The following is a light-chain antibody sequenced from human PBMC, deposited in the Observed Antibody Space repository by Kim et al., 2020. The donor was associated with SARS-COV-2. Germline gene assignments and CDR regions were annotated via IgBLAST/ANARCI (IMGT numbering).Light chain of an antibody. CDR2: QVS. V-gene: IGKV2-30*01. Sequence: DVVMTQSPLSLPVTLGQPASISCTSSQSLPYSDGKTYLNWFQQRSGQSPRRLIYQVSMRESGVPDRFSGSGSGTDFTLIISRGEAEDVGVYYYKQTTHLPRTFGQGTKVDIK. CDR1: QSLPYSDGKTY. J-gene: IGKJ1*01. CDR3: KQTTHLPRT.